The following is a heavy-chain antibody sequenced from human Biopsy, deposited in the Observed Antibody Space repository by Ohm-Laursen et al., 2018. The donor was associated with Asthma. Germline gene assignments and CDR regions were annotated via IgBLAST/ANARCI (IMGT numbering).Heavy chain of an antibody. CDR3: ARDLGTTRMDV. D-gene: IGHD1-1*01. V-gene: IGHV3-7*01. CDR2: IKHDGSEK. J-gene: IGHJ6*02. Sequence: SLRLSCAAFGFTFGDYWMSWVRQVPGKGLEWVANIKHDGSEKNHVDSLKGRFTISRDNAKNSLYLQMNSLRAEDTAVYYCARDLGTTRMDVWGQGTTVTVSS. CDR1: GFTFGDYW.